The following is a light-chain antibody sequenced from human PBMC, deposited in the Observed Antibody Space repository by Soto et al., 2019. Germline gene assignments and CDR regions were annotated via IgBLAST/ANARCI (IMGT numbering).Light chain of an antibody. J-gene: IGKJ1*01. CDR1: QGISTY. Sequence: DMQMTQSPSSLSASVGHIVTITCRPSQGISTYLNCYQQKPGKPPKLLIYAASSLQSGVPSRFSGSGSETDFTLTISSLQPEDFANYSCQQSYSITWTFGQGTKVDIK. CDR2: AAS. V-gene: IGKV1-39*01. CDR3: QQSYSITWT.